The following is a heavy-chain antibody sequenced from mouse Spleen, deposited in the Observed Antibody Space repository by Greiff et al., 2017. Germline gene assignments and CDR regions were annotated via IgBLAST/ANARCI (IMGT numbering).Heavy chain of an antibody. CDR2: IDPSDSYT. Sequence: QVQLQQSGAELVKPGASVKLSCKASGYTFTSYWMQWVKQRPGQGLEWIGEIDPSDSYTNYNQKFKGKATLTVDTSSSTAYMQLSSLTSEDSAVYYCARVGNYDYWGQGTTLTVSS. CDR3: ARVGNYDY. J-gene: IGHJ2*01. D-gene: IGHD2-1*01. CDR1: GYTFTSYW. V-gene: IGHV1-50*01.